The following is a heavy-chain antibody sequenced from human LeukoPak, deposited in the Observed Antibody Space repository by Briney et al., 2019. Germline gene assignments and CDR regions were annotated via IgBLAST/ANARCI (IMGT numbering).Heavy chain of an antibody. CDR2: IYYSGST. V-gene: IGHV4-59*01. CDR3: ASYSYYYDSSGYFDY. D-gene: IGHD3-22*01. Sequence: PSETLSLTCTVPGGSISSYYWSWIRQPPGKGLEWIGYIYYSGSTNYNPSLKSRVTISVDTSKNQFSLKLSSVTAADTAVYYCASYSYYYDSSGYFDYWGQGTLVTVSS. J-gene: IGHJ4*02. CDR1: GGSISSYY.